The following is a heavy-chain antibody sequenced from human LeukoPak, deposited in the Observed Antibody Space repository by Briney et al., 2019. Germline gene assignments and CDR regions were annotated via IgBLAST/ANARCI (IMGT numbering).Heavy chain of an antibody. J-gene: IGHJ4*02. CDR1: GGSITSYY. Sequence: SETLSLTCTVSGGSITSYYWNWVRQPPGKGLEWIGYIYYSGTTNFNPSLKSRVTMSVDTSRNHFSLQLSSVTAADTALYYCARATTAYCTGGICPNFDFWGQGTLVTVSS. D-gene: IGHD2-8*02. V-gene: IGHV4-59*01. CDR2: IYYSGTT. CDR3: ARATTAYCTGGICPNFDF.